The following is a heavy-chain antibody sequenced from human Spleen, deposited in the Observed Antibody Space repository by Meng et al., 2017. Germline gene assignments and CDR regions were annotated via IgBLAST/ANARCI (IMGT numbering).Heavy chain of an antibody. D-gene: IGHD3-16*01. CDR2: IYHSGST. CDR3: ARSFWGNGHIDP. V-gene: IGHV4-4*02. CDR1: GGSISSSNW. J-gene: IGHJ5*02. Sequence: QLQLQESRPGVVEPAGTPSLTGAVSGGSISSSNWWSWVHQPPGKGLELIGEIYHSGSTKYNPSFKSRVTISVDKSKNQFSLTLSSVTAADTDLYYCARSFWGNGHIDPWGQGTLVTVSS.